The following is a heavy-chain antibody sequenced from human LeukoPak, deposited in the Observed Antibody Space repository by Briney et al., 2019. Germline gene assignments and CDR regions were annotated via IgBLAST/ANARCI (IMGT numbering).Heavy chain of an antibody. J-gene: IGHJ3*02. V-gene: IGHV4-59*11. CDR3: ARHSAHSSTTDAFDM. D-gene: IGHD6-13*01. CDR1: DGSINGHY. Sequence: SGTLSLTCTVSDGSINGHYRSWIRQPPGKGLDWIGYMYSGGTTNYSPSLKSRVTISEDTSKNQFSLKLTSVTAADTAVYYCARHSAHSSTTDAFDMWGQGTLVTVSS. CDR2: MYSGGTT.